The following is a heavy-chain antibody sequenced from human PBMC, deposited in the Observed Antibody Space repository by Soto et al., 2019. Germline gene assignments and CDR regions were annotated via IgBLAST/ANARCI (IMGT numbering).Heavy chain of an antibody. J-gene: IGHJ6*03. CDR1: GFTFSDYY. CDR2: ISSSGSTI. D-gene: IGHD2-2*01. CDR3: ARAAYDYYYYYYMDV. Sequence: PGGSLRLSCAASGFTFSDYYMSWIRQAPGKGLEWVSYISSSGSTIYYADSVKGRFTISRDNAKNSLYLQMNSLRAEDTAVYYCARAAYDYYYYYYMDVWGKGTTVTVSS. V-gene: IGHV3-11*01.